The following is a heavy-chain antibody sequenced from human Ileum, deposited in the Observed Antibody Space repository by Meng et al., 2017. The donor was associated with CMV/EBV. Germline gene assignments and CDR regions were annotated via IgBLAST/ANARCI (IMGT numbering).Heavy chain of an antibody. V-gene: IGHV4-39*07. J-gene: IGHJ4*01. CDR1: GGSISSGSHF. CDR2: IYYTGTT. CDR3: ARGFYDFWEPDY. D-gene: IGHD3/OR15-3a*01. Sequence: LQLRESGPGLVKPSETLSLTCSVSGGSISSGSHFWVWIRQPPGKGLEWIGTIYYTGTTYYNPSLKSRVTISVDTSKNQFSLKLSSVTAADTALYYCARGFYDFWEPDYWGHGTLVTVSS.